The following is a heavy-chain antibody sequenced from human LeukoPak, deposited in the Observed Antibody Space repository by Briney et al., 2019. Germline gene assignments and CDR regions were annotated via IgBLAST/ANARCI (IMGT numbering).Heavy chain of an antibody. V-gene: IGHV1-18*01. CDR3: ARGFRVSSWSPFGY. J-gene: IGHJ4*02. CDR1: GYTFTSYG. CDR2: ISAYNGNT. Sequence: ASVKVSCKASGYTFTSYGISWVRQAPGQGLEWMGWISAYNGNTNYAQKFQGRVTMTRNTSISTAYMELSSLRSEDTAVYYCARGFRVSSWSPFGYWGQGTLVTVSS. D-gene: IGHD6-13*01.